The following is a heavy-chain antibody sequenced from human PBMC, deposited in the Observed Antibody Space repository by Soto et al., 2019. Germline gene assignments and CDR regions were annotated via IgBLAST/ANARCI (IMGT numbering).Heavy chain of an antibody. D-gene: IGHD3-9*01. CDR3: ARSGYYNHPIDN. CDR1: GGSISCWY. J-gene: IGHJ4*02. Sequence: PSETLSLTCTVSGGSISCWYWAWIRQPPGKGLEWIGYISYTGSTKYNPSLTSRVTISVDTSKNQFYFKLTSVTAADRAVYYCARSGYYNHPIDNWGQGTQVTVSS. V-gene: IGHV4-59*08. CDR2: ISYTGST.